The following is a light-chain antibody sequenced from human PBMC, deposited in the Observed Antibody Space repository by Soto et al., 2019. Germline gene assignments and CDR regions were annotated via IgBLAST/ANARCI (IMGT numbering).Light chain of an antibody. CDR2: EAS. CDR1: QDISDH. V-gene: IGKV1-27*01. J-gene: IGKJ1*01. Sequence: DFQMTQSPSSLSASVGDRVTITCRASQDISDHLAWYQHKPGKVPKLLLYEASTLQSGVPSRFSGGGFGTDFTLTISSLQPEDVATYYCQKYTRSPRTFGQGTKVEL. CDR3: QKYTRSPRT.